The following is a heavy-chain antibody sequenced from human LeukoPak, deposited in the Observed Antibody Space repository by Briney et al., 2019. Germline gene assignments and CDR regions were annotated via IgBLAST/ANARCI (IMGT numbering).Heavy chain of an antibody. Sequence: PGGSLRLSCAASGFTFSNYAMSWVRQAPGKGLEWVSDISGSGGSTYYADSVKGRFTISRDNSKNTLFLQMNSLRAEDTAVYYCARDVPHNWFDTWGQGTLVTVSS. J-gene: IGHJ5*02. CDR1: GFTFSNYA. CDR2: ISGSGGST. V-gene: IGHV3-23*01. CDR3: ARDVPHNWFDT.